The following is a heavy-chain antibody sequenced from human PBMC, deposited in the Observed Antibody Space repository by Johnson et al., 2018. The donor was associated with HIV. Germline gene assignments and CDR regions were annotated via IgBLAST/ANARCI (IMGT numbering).Heavy chain of an antibody. V-gene: IGHV3-20*04. J-gene: IGHJ3*02. CDR2: INWNGGST. D-gene: IGHD2-8*01. CDR3: ARDFVALGECTAFGI. Sequence: VQLVESGGGLVQPGGSLRLSCAASGFTVSSNYMSWVRQASGKGLEWVSGINWNGGSTGYADSVKGRFTISRDNAKNSLYLQMNSLRAEDTALYYCARDFVALGECTAFGIWSQGTMVAVSS. CDR1: GFTVSSNY.